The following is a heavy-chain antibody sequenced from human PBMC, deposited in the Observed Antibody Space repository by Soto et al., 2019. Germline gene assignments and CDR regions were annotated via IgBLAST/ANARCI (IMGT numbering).Heavy chain of an antibody. V-gene: IGHV3-23*01. D-gene: IGHD6-25*01. Sequence: GWSLRLSCAASGFTFSSYAMSWVRQAPGKGLEWVSAISGSGGSTYYADSVKGRFTISRDNSKNTLYLQMNSLRAEDTAVYYCAKDGFLARQRLFDPWGQGTLVTVSS. CDR1: GFTFSSYA. CDR2: ISGSGGST. J-gene: IGHJ5*02. CDR3: AKDGFLARQRLFDP.